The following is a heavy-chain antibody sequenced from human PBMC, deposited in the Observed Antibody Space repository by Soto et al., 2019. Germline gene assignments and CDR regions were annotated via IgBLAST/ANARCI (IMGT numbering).Heavy chain of an antibody. CDR1: GFSFSTTGAG. CDR3: AYRRGGSSSGGNFDY. V-gene: IGHV2-5*01. J-gene: IGHJ4*02. D-gene: IGHD2-15*01. CDR2: IFWNDAK. Sequence: QIALKESGPTLVKPSQPPTLPCTFSGFSFSTTGAGVGWIRQPPGKALEGLELIFWNDAKRYSPTLRSRLTIIKDTSKNQVVLTMTNVDPVDTATYYCAYRRGGSSSGGNFDYWGQGTPVTVYS.